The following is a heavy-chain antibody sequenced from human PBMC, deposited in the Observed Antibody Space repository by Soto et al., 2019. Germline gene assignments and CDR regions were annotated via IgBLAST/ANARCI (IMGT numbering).Heavy chain of an antibody. J-gene: IGHJ4*02. Sequence: SETLSLTCTVSGGSISSGGYYWNWIRQHPGKGLEWIGYIYYSGSTNYNPSLKSRVTTSVDTSKNQFSLKLSSVTAADTAVHYCARAPRGNYGYPSYFDYWGQGTLVTVSS. CDR1: GGSISSGGYY. V-gene: IGHV4-61*08. CDR3: ARAPRGNYGYPSYFDY. D-gene: IGHD3-10*01. CDR2: IYYSGST.